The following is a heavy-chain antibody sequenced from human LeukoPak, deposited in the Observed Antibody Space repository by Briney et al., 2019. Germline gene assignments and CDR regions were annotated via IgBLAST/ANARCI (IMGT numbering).Heavy chain of an antibody. CDR1: GYTFTGYY. Sequence: ALVKVSCKASGYTFTGYYLHWVRQAPGQGLEWMGWINPNSGGTNYAQKFQGRVTMTGDTSISTAYMELSRLSSDDTAIYYCAGRPDTAIVPIFDYWGQGTLVTVSS. J-gene: IGHJ4*02. V-gene: IGHV1-2*02. CDR3: AGRPDTAIVPIFDY. CDR2: INPNSGGT. D-gene: IGHD5-18*01.